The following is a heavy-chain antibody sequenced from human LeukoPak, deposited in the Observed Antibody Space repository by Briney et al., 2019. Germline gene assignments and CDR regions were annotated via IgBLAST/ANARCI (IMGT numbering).Heavy chain of an antibody. D-gene: IGHD3-22*01. V-gene: IGHV3-23*01. J-gene: IGHJ4*02. CDR2: ITDNGDDT. CDR3: AKDPQNFFDSGGFYNYFDS. Sequence: GGSLRLSCTASGFTFRNYAMSWVRQAPGKGLEWVSTITDNGDDTYYADSVQGRLIISRDNSKNTLYLQINSLRAEDTALYFCAKDPQNFFDSGGFYNYFDSWGQGTLVTVS. CDR1: GFTFRNYA.